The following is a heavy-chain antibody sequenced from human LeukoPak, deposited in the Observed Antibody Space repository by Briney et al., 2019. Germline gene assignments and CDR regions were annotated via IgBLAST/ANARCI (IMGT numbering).Heavy chain of an antibody. CDR1: GFTFNGYS. CDR2: IDRDGSNA. CDR3: ARDKGYGMDV. V-gene: IGHV3-74*01. J-gene: IGHJ6*02. Sequence: PGGSLRLSCTASGFTFNGYSMNWVRHAPGKGLVWVSRIDRDGSNANYADSVKGRFTISRDNAKNTLYLQMNSLRAEDTAVYYCARDKGYGMDVWGQGTTVTVSS.